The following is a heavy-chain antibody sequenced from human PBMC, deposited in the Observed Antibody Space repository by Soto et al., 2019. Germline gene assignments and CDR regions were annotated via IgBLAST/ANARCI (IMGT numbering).Heavy chain of an antibody. Sequence: EVHLVESGGRLVQPGGSLRLSCAASGFRFSDYSMNWVRQAPGRGLEWVSYISSSSFTIHYADSVEGRFAISRDNAKKSLYLEMNRLRGEDTGVYYCGREQNDFLGGPFYCWGQGAPGTVSS. CDR2: ISSSSFTI. D-gene: IGHD3-3*01. CDR1: GFRFSDYS. J-gene: IGHJ4*03. V-gene: IGHV3-48*01. CDR3: GREQNDFLGGPFYC.